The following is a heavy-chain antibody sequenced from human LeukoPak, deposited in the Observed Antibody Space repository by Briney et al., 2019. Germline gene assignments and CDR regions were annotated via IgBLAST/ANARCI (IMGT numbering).Heavy chain of an antibody. CDR2: LYSGGST. Sequence: ETLSLTCAVYGGSFSGYYWSWIRQPPGKGLEWVSVLYSGGSTYYADSVKGRFTISRDSSKNTLYLQMNSLRAEDTAVYYCARAKYSSASGFAVFDYWGQGTLVAVSS. J-gene: IGHJ4*02. CDR3: ARAKYSSASGFAVFDY. V-gene: IGHV3-66*01. D-gene: IGHD6-6*01. CDR1: GGSFSGYY.